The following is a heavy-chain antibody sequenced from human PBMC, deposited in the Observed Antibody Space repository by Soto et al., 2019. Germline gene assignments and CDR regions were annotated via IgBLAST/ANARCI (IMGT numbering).Heavy chain of an antibody. Sequence: EVQLVESGGGLVQPGGSLRLSCVASGFTVSNNYMTWVRQAPGKGLEWVSNMYSGGGTYYTESVKGRFTISRDSSTNTLYLQMDNVRAEATAVYYCARDPGVNWAWGKGTTVTVSS. V-gene: IGHV3-66*01. D-gene: IGHD2-8*01. CDR1: GFTVSNNY. J-gene: IGHJ6*04. CDR3: ARDPGVNWA. CDR2: MYSGGGT.